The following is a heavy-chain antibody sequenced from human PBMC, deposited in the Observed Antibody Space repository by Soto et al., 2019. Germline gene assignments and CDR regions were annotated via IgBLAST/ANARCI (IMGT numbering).Heavy chain of an antibody. CDR1: GCTFSSYA. Sequence: GVSVKVSCKASGCTFSSYAISCVRQAPGQVLEWMGGIIPIFGTANYAQKFQGRVTITADKSTSTAYMELSSLRSEDTAVYYCASTGDDFWSGYYFRWGQGTLVTVSS. CDR2: IIPIFGTA. CDR3: ASTGDDFWSGYYFR. D-gene: IGHD3-3*01. J-gene: IGHJ4*02. V-gene: IGHV1-69*06.